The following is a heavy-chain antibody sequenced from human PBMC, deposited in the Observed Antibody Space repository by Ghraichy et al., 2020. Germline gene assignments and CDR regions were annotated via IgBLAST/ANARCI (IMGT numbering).Heavy chain of an antibody. CDR1: NGSFSAFH. Sequence: SETLSLTCAVYNGSFSAFHWSWIRQPPGKGLEWIGEVDHSGSTSYNPSLKSRVTISVDTSNNQISLKLTSVTAADTAVYYCARWAGTAVGFNYWYFDFWGRGTLVTVSS. D-gene: IGHD6-19*01. CDR2: VDHSGST. CDR3: ARWAGTAVGFNYWYFDF. J-gene: IGHJ2*01. V-gene: IGHV4-34*01.